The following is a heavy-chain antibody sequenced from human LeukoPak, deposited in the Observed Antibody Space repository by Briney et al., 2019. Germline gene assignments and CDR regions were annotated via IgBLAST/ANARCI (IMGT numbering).Heavy chain of an antibody. Sequence: SETLSLTCAVSGGPFIDYQWTWIRQPPGKGLEWIGDINHSGRTNYNPSLKGRATISVDTSKKQFSLRVRSVTAADTAIYYCVRQVVFDYWGQGTLVTVSS. V-gene: IGHV4-34*01. CDR3: VRQVVFDY. CDR1: GGPFIDYQ. D-gene: IGHD2-2*01. CDR2: INHSGRT. J-gene: IGHJ4*02.